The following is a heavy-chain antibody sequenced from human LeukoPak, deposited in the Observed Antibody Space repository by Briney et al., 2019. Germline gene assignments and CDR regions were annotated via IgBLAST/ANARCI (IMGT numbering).Heavy chain of an antibody. Sequence: PGGSLRLSCAASGFTFSSYWMSWVRQAPGKGLEWVANIKEDGSERNYVDSVKGRFTISRDDAKKSLFLQTNSLRAEDTAVYYCATMIFGGGFDYWGQGTLVTVSS. CDR3: ATMIFGGGFDY. CDR2: IKEDGSER. CDR1: GFTFSSYW. J-gene: IGHJ4*02. D-gene: IGHD3/OR15-3a*01. V-gene: IGHV3-7*01.